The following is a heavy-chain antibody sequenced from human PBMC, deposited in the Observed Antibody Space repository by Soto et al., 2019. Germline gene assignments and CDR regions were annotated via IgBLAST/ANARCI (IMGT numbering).Heavy chain of an antibody. CDR1: GGSISSGGYY. CDR2: IYYNGNT. D-gene: IGHD5-12*01. Sequence: PSETLSLTCTVSGGSISSGGYYWSWIRQPPGKGLEWIGYIYYNGNTNYNPSLKSRVTISVDKSKNQFSLKLSSVTAADTAVYYCARAAAGGYSAYEVFDYWGQGTLVTVSS. CDR3: ARAAAGGYSAYEVFDY. V-gene: IGHV4-61*08. J-gene: IGHJ4*02.